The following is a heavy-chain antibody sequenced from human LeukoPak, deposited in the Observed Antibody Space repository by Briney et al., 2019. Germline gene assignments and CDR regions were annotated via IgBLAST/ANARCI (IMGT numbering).Heavy chain of an antibody. D-gene: IGHD3-22*01. J-gene: IGHJ4*02. V-gene: IGHV5-51*01. CDR2: IYPGDSDT. Sequence: THGESLKISCKGSGYIFTNYWIGWVRQMPGKGLEWMGIIYPGDSDTRYSPSFQGHVTISADKSISTAYLQWGSLKASDTAMYYCARTYYYDSSAYYPQFDYWGPGTLVTVSS. CDR1: GYIFTNYW. CDR3: ARTYYYDSSAYYPQFDY.